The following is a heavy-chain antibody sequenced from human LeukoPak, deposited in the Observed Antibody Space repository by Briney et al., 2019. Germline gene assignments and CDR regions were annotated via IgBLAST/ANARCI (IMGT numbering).Heavy chain of an antibody. CDR1: GFTFSGYA. CDR2: ITGSGGST. Sequence: GGSLRLFCAASGFTFSGYAMSWVRQAPGKGLEWDSGITGSGGSTYSADSVKGRFTISRDNSKNTLYLQMNSLRAEDTALYCCARYYYGSGSHFFYWGQGTLVTVSS. CDR3: ARYYYGSGSHFFY. V-gene: IGHV3-23*01. D-gene: IGHD3-10*01. J-gene: IGHJ4*02.